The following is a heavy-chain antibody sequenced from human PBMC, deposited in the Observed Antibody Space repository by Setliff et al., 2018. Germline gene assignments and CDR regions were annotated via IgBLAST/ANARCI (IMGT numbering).Heavy chain of an antibody. V-gene: IGHV4-38-2*01. Sequence: PSETLSLTCAVSGYSISSGYYWGWIRQPPGKGLGWIGSIYHSGSTYYNPSLKSRVTISVDTSKNQFSLKLSSVTAADTAVYYCASSRGQLRYSYGPNWFDPWGQGTLVTVSS. CDR1: GYSISSGYY. J-gene: IGHJ5*02. D-gene: IGHD5-18*01. CDR3: ASSRGQLRYSYGPNWFDP. CDR2: IYHSGST.